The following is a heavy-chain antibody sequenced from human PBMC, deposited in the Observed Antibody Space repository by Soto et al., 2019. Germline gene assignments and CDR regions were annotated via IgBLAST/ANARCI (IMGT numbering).Heavy chain of an antibody. Sequence: GGSLRLSCAASGFTFSSYSMNWVRQAPGKGLEWVSSISSSSSYIYYADSVKGRFTISRDNAKNSLYLQMNSLRAEDTAVYYCARGNRLSFETLDAFDIWGQGTMVTVSS. CDR2: ISSSSSYI. V-gene: IGHV3-21*01. CDR1: GFTFSSYS. D-gene: IGHD3-16*01. CDR3: ARGNRLSFETLDAFDI. J-gene: IGHJ3*02.